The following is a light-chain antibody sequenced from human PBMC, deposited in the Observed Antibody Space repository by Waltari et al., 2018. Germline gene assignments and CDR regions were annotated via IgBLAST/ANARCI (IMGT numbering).Light chain of an antibody. V-gene: IGKV3-20*01. Sequence: EVVLTQSPGTLSSPPGERATVSCRASQSVSSSYFAWYQQKAGQAPRLLIHGASNRATGVPDRFSGRGSGTDFTLTINRLEPQDSAVYYCQQYGSLTWTFGQGTTVEIK. CDR2: GAS. CDR1: QSVSSSY. CDR3: QQYGSLTWT. J-gene: IGKJ1*01.